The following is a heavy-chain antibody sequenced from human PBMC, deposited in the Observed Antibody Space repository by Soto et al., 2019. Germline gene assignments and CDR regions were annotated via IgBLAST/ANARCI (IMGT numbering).Heavy chain of an antibody. CDR2: IFSNDEK. D-gene: IGHD3-16*02. CDR1: GFSLSNARMG. CDR3: ARSRLYYDYVWGSYRYTYYGMDV. Sequence: QVTLKESGPVLVNPTETLTLTCTVSGFSLSNARMGVSWIRQPPGKALEWLAHIFSNDEKSYSTSLKSRLTISKDTSKSQVVLTMTTMDPVDTATYCCARSRLYYDYVWGSYRYTYYGMDVWGQGTTVTVSS. J-gene: IGHJ6*02. V-gene: IGHV2-26*01.